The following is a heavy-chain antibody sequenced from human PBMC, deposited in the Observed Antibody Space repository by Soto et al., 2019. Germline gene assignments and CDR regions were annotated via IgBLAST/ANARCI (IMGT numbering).Heavy chain of an antibody. Sequence: EMQLVESGGGLVQPGGSLRLSCAASGFTFTNYWMQWVRQAPGKGLVWVSRINSDGSSTSHADSVKGRFTISRDNAKNTLYLQMSSLRAEDTAVYYCARLQYLPVDVFDVWGRGTVVTVSS. CDR3: ARLQYLPVDVFDV. V-gene: IGHV3-74*01. CDR2: INSDGSST. D-gene: IGHD2-2*01. J-gene: IGHJ3*01. CDR1: GFTFTNYW.